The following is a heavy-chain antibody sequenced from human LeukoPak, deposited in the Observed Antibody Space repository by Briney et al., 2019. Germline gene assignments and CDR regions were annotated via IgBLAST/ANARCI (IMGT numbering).Heavy chain of an antibody. CDR2: ISWNGARI. CDR1: GFTFAEYT. D-gene: IGHD6-19*01. CDR3: VKDLVAASENVRGWYPMDY. Sequence: GGSLRPSCAASGFTFAEYTMHWVRQAPGTGLEWVSLISWNGARIHYGDSVKGRFTISRDNSKNSLYLQMNSLRTEDTALYYCVKDLVAASENVRGWYPMDYWGQGTLVTVSS. V-gene: IGHV3-43*01. J-gene: IGHJ4*02.